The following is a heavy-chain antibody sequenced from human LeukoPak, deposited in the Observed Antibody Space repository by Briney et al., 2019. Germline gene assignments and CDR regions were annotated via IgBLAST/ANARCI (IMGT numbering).Heavy chain of an antibody. CDR1: GFTFSSYA. Sequence: GGSLRLSCAASGFTFSSYAMSWVRQAPGKGLEWVSTISGSGTATYYADSVKGRFTISRDNSKNTLYLQMNSLRAEDTAVYYCAKWEGSSGCAFDYWSQGTLVTVSS. CDR3: AKWEGSSGCAFDY. CDR2: ISGSGTAT. D-gene: IGHD3-22*01. V-gene: IGHV3-23*01. J-gene: IGHJ4*02.